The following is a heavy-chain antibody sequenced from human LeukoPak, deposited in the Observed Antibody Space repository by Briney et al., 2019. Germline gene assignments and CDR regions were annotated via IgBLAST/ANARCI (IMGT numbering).Heavy chain of an antibody. J-gene: IGHJ4*02. CDR1: GFTFSNAW. V-gene: IGHV3-23*01. CDR3: TKDALISYRGAWSQSDY. Sequence: GGSLRLSCAASGFTFSNAWMSWVRQAPGKGLEWVSGITGTGGSTYYADSVKGRFTISRDNSKNTLYLQMNRLRAEDTAIYYCTKDALISYRGAWSQSDYWGQGTLVTVSS. D-gene: IGHD2-2*01. CDR2: ITGTGGST.